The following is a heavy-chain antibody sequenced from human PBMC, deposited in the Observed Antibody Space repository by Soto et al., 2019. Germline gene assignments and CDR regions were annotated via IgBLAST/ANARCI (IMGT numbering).Heavy chain of an antibody. J-gene: IGHJ4*02. CDR2: VIPMFGTA. V-gene: IGHV1-69*06. CDR1: GGTFNSYG. Sequence: QVQLVQSGAEVKKPGSSVKVSCKASGGTFNSYGFNWVRQAPGQGLEWMGGVIPMFGTANYAQKFQCRVTITADKSTSTSYMEVKSLRSEDTAVYYCARGDDILARRGDYFDYWGQGTQVTVSS. D-gene: IGHD6-6*01. CDR3: ARGDDILARRGDYFDY.